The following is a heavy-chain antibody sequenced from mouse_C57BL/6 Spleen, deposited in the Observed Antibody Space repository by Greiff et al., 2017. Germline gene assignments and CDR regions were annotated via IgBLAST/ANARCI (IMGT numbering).Heavy chain of an antibody. CDR2: ISDGGSYT. J-gene: IGHJ2*01. CDR1: GFTFSSYA. D-gene: IGHD2-1*01. Sequence: EVKLVESGGGLVKPGGSLKLSCAASGFTFSSYAMSWVRQTPEKRLEWVATISDGGSYTYYPDNVKGRFTISRDNAKNNLYLQMSHLKSEDTAMYYCARRVGNSDFDYWGQGTTLTVSS. CDR3: ARRVGNSDFDY. V-gene: IGHV5-4*03.